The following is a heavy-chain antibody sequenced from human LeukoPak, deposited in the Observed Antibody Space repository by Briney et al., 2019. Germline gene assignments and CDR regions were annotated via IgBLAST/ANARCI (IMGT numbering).Heavy chain of an antibody. Sequence: SVKVSCKASGGTFSSYAISWVRQAPGQGLEWMGGIIPIFGTANYAQKFQGRVTITADESTSTAYIELSSLRSEDTAVYYCARGWDSSGQIPFFYWGQGTLVTVSS. CDR3: ARGWDSSGQIPFFY. V-gene: IGHV1-69*13. CDR2: IIPIFGTA. CDR1: GGTFSSYA. D-gene: IGHD3-22*01. J-gene: IGHJ4*02.